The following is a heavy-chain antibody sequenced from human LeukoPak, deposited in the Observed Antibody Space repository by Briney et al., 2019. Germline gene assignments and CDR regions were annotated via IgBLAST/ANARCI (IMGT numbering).Heavy chain of an antibody. CDR3: ARDRAPASSGWVFDAFDI. Sequence: ASVKVSCKASGYTFTGYYMHWVRQAPGQGPEWRGWINPNSGGTNYAQKFQGWVTMTRDTSISTAYMELSRLRSDDTAVYYCARDRAPASSGWVFDAFDIWGQGTMVTVSS. V-gene: IGHV1-2*04. CDR2: INPNSGGT. D-gene: IGHD6-19*01. CDR1: GYTFTGYY. J-gene: IGHJ3*02.